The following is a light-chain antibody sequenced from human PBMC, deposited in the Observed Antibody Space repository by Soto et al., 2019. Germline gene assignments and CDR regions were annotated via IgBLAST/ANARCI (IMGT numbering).Light chain of an antibody. CDR1: QSVSNN. CDR3: QQYNNWPGT. V-gene: IGKV3-15*01. Sequence: EIVMTQSPATLSVPPGERATLSCRASQSVSNNLAWYQQKPGQAPRLLIYGASTRATGIPARFSGSGSGTEFTLTISSLQSEDFAVYYCQQYNNWPGTFGQVTKVDIK. J-gene: IGKJ1*01. CDR2: GAS.